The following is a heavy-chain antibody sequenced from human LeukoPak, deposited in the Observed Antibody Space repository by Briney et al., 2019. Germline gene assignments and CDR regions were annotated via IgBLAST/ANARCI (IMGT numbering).Heavy chain of an antibody. CDR1: GGSISSSSYY. V-gene: IGHV4-39*07. J-gene: IGHJ6*03. CDR2: IYYSGST. CDR3: ARDVAAYYYMDV. D-gene: IGHD6-13*01. Sequence: SETLSLTCTVSGGSISSSSYYWGWIRQPPGKGLEWIGSIYYSGSTYYNPSLKSRVTISLDTSKNQFSLKLSSVTAADTAVYYCARDVAAYYYMDVWGKGTTVTVSS.